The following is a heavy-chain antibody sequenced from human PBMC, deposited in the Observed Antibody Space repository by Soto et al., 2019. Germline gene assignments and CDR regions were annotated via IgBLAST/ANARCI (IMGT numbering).Heavy chain of an antibody. J-gene: IGHJ3*02. CDR3: ARVVTYYYDSRGYYIDGAFDI. CDR2: TYYRSKWYN. CDR1: GDSVSNNSVA. D-gene: IGHD3-22*01. V-gene: IGHV6-1*01. Sequence: SQTLSLTCAISGDSVSNNSVAWNWIRQSPSRGLEWLGRTYYRSKWYNDYTVSVKSRITINPDTSKNQFSLHLNSVTPVDTAVYYCARVVTYYYDSRGYYIDGAFDIWGQGTMVTVSS.